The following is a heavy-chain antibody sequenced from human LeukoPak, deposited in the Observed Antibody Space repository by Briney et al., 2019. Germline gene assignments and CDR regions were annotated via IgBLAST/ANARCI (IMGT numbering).Heavy chain of an antibody. CDR2: IIPICGTA. D-gene: IGHD2-2*01. J-gene: IGHJ6*03. V-gene: IGHV1-69*05. Sequence: SVKVSCKASGGTFSSYAISWVRQAPGQGLEWMGRIIPICGTANYAQKFQGRVTITTDESTSTAYMELSSLRSEDTAVYYCAKDVFSDIVVVPASYYYYMDVWGKGTTVTVSS. CDR1: GGTFSSYA. CDR3: AKDVFSDIVVVPASYYYYMDV.